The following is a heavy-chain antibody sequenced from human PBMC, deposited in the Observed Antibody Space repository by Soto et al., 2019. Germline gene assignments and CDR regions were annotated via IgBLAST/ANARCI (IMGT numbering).Heavy chain of an antibody. CDR1: GGSISTHY. J-gene: IGHJ5*02. D-gene: IGHD4-17*01. Sequence: SETLSLTCTVSGGSISTHYWNWVRQPPGKGLEWIGYIDYKGNTKYNPSLKSRVTTSVDTSNNQFSLNLSSVTAADTAVYYCARDYYGDYYFDRWGQGILVTVSS. CDR3: ARDYYGDYYFDR. CDR2: IDYKGNT. V-gene: IGHV4-59*11.